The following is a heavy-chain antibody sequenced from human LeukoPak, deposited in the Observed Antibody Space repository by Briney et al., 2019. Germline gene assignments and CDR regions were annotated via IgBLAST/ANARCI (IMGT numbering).Heavy chain of an antibody. CDR1: GFTVSSNY. Sequence: GGSLRLSCAASGFTVSSNYMSWVRQAPGKGLERVSVIYSGGSTYYADSVKGRFTISRDNSKNTLYLQMNSLRAEDTAVYYCARASFLEWFGFDPWGQGTLVTVSS. CDR3: ARASFLEWFGFDP. J-gene: IGHJ5*02. CDR2: IYSGGST. D-gene: IGHD3-3*01. V-gene: IGHV3-53*01.